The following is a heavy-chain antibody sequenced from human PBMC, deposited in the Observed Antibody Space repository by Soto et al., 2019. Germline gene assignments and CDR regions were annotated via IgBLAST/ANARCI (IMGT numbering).Heavy chain of an antibody. CDR2: INPTSGNI. J-gene: IGHJ4*02. CDR3: ARLPYSAYNRHFDY. CDR1: GFIFSHYY. V-gene: IGHV3-11*06. Sequence: QVQMVESGGGLVKPGGPLRLSCAASGFIFSHYYMGWIRQAPGKGLEWVSYINPTSGNINYADSVKGRFTISRDNARNSLYLQINSLTADDTAMYYCARLPYSAYNRHFDYWGQGTLVTVSS. D-gene: IGHD4-4*01.